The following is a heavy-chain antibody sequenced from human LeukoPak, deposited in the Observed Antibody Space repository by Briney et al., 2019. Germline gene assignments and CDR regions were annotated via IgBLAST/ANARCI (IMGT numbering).Heavy chain of an antibody. V-gene: IGHV4-39*07. CDR1: GGSIISTTYY. Sequence: SETLSLTCTVSGGSIISTTYYWGWIRQPPGEGLEWIGSIDYSGSTYYNPSLKSRVTISVDTSKNQFSLNLSSVTAADTAVYSCARASGSSWYERRLHAYYYYMDVWGKGTTVTVSS. J-gene: IGHJ6*03. CDR3: ARASGSSWYERRLHAYYYYMDV. D-gene: IGHD6-13*01. CDR2: IDYSGST.